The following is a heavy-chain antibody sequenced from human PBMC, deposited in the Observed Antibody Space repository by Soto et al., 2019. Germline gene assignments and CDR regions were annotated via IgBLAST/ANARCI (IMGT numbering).Heavy chain of an antibody. V-gene: IGHV1-58*01. Sequence: ASVKVSCKASGFTFTSSAVQWVRQARGQRLEWIGWIVVGSGNTNYAQKFQERVTITRDISTSTAYMELSSLRSEDTAVYYCAREWTPTYYFDYWGQGTLVTVSS. CDR1: GFTFTSSA. D-gene: IGHD5-12*01. CDR3: AREWTPTYYFDY. CDR2: IVVGSGNT. J-gene: IGHJ4*02.